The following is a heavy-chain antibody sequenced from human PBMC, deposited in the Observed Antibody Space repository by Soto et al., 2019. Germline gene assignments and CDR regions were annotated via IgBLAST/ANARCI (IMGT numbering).Heavy chain of an antibody. J-gene: IGHJ4*02. CDR3: ARDTIAARSFDY. V-gene: IGHV1-69*13. CDR2: IIPIFGTA. CDR1: GGTFSSYA. Sequence: ASVKVSCKASGGTFSSYAISWVRQAPGQGLEWMGGIIPIFGTANYAQKFQGRVTITADESTSTAYMELSSLRSEDTAVYYCARDTIAARSFDYWGQGTLVTVS. D-gene: IGHD6-6*01.